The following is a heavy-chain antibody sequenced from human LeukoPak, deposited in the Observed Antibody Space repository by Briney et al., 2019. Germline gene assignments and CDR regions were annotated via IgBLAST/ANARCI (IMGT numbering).Heavy chain of an antibody. Sequence: WGSLTLSCAASGFTVSSIYRSWVRQAPGKGLEWISVIYSGGSTYYADSLKSRFTISIDNSKNQLYLQMNILRAEDTAVYYCARADGSSWPFDYWGQGTLVTVSS. CDR1: GFTVSSIY. V-gene: IGHV3-53*01. CDR2: IYSGGST. CDR3: ARADGSSWPFDY. J-gene: IGHJ4*02. D-gene: IGHD6-13*01.